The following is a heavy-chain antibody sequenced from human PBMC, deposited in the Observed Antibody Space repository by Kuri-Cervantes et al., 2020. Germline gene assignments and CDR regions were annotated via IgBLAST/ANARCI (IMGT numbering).Heavy chain of an antibody. CDR3: ARATGSGSYYMWVNYYYYYYMDV. V-gene: IGHV3-20*04. CDR2: INWNGGST. D-gene: IGHD3-10*01. J-gene: IGHJ6*03. Sequence: GGSLRLSCAASGFTFDDYGMSWVRQAPGKGLEWVSGINWNGGSTGYADSVKGRFTISRDNAKNSLYLQMNSLRAEDTALYYCARATGSGSYYMWVNYYYYYYMDVWGKGTAVTVSS. CDR1: GFTFDDYG.